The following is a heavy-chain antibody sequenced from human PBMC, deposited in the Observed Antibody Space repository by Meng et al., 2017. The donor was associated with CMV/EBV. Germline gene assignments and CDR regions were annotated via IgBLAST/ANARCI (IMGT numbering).Heavy chain of an antibody. J-gene: IGHJ5*02. CDR1: CGSLSRYY. CDR3: ARDLTNCSSTSCANWFDP. Sequence: PVPSKPHAPLSLTCPVSCGSLSRYYRTWTLQPAGKALEWIGHIYTSGSTNYNPSLKSRVTMSVDTSKNQFSLKLSSVTAADTAVYYCARDLTNCSSTSCANWFDPWGQGTLVTVSS. D-gene: IGHD2-2*01. CDR2: IYTSGST. V-gene: IGHV4-4*07.